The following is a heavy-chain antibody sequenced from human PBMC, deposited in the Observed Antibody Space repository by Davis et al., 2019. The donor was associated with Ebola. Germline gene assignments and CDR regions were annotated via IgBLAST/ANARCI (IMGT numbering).Heavy chain of an antibody. Sequence: SGPTLVKPTQTLTLTCTFSGFSLSTSGMRVSWIRQPPGKALEWLARIDWDDDKYYSTSLKTRFTISKDTSKNQVVLTMTNMDPVDTATYYCARIPIGVYGMDVWGQGTTVTVSS. CDR2: IDWDDDK. J-gene: IGHJ6*02. CDR1: GFSLSTSGMR. CDR3: ARIPIGVYGMDV. V-gene: IGHV2-70*04. D-gene: IGHD3-3*01.